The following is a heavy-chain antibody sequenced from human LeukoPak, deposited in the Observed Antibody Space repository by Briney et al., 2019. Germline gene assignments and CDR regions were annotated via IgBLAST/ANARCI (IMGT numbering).Heavy chain of an antibody. CDR2: IYSDNT. J-gene: IGHJ5*02. CDR1: GFTVSSNS. D-gene: IGHD3-9*01. V-gene: IGHV3-53*01. Sequence: PGGSLRLSCTVSGFTVSSNSMSWVRQAPGKGLEWVSFIYSDNTHYSDSVKGRFTISRDNSKNTLYLQMNSLRAEDTALYYCARDRWTYYDILTGYHPYWFDPWGQGTLVTVSS. CDR3: ARDRWTYYDILTGYHPYWFDP.